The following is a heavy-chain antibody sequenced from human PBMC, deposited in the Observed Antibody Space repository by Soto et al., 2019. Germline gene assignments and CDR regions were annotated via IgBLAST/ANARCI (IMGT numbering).Heavy chain of an antibody. CDR3: ARDPSDFVPVDAFDI. Sequence: EVQLVESGGGLVKPGGSLRLSCATSGFTFSSYSMNWVRQAPGKGLEWVSSISSSSSYIYYADSVKGRFTISRDNAKNSLYLQMNSLRAEDTAVYYCARDPSDFVPVDAFDIWGQGTMVTVSS. D-gene: IGHD2-2*01. J-gene: IGHJ3*02. V-gene: IGHV3-21*01. CDR1: GFTFSSYS. CDR2: ISSSSSYI.